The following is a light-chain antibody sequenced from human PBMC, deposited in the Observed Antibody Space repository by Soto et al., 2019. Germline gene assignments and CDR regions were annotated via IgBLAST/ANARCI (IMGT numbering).Light chain of an antibody. J-gene: IGLJ2*01. CDR2: ENY. Sequence: QSVLTQPPSVSAAPGQKVTISCSGSSSNIGHNYVSWYQQLPGTAPKLLIFENYKRPSGIPDRFSGSKSGTSATLGITGLQTGDEADYYCGTWDNSLTAEVFGGGTKRTVL. CDR1: SSNIGHNY. V-gene: IGLV1-51*01. CDR3: GTWDNSLTAEV.